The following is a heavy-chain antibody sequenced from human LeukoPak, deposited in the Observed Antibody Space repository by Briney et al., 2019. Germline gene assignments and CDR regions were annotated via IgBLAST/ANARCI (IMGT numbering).Heavy chain of an antibody. CDR3: ARTKVAGDFDY. Sequence: GGSLRLSCAASGFTVSSNYMTWVRQAPGMGLEWVANIKQDGSERYYVDSVKGRFTISRDNAKNSLFLQMNSLRAEDTAVYYCARTKVAGDFDYWGQGTLVTVSS. CDR2: IKQDGSER. J-gene: IGHJ4*02. D-gene: IGHD2-15*01. CDR1: GFTVSSNY. V-gene: IGHV3-7*01.